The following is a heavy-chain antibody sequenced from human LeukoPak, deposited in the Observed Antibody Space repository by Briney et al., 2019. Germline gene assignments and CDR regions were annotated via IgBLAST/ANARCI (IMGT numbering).Heavy chain of an antibody. CDR1: GYTFTSYG. J-gene: IGHJ4*02. CDR3: ARSKADSSGYYRYFDY. D-gene: IGHD3-22*01. Sequence: AAVKVSCKASGYTFTSYGISWVRQAPGQGLEWMGIINPSGGSTSYTQKFQGRVTMTTDTSTSTAYMELRSLRSDDTAVYYCARSKADSSGYYRYFDYWAREPWSPSPQ. CDR2: INPSGGST. V-gene: IGHV1-18*01.